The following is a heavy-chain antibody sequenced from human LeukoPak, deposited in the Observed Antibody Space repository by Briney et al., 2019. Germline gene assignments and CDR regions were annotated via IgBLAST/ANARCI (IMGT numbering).Heavy chain of an antibody. CDR2: ISGSGGST. Sequence: GGSLRLSCAASGFTFSSYAMSWVRQAPGKGLEWVSAISGSGGSTYYADSVKGRFTISRDNSKNTLYLQMNSLRAEDTAVYYCAKDRSPANIVGATIFNWGQGTLVTVSS. J-gene: IGHJ4*02. V-gene: IGHV3-23*01. CDR3: AKDRSPANIVGATIFN. CDR1: GFTFSSYA. D-gene: IGHD1-26*01.